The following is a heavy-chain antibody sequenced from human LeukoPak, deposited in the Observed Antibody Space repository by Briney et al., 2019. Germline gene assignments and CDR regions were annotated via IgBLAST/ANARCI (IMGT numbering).Heavy chain of an antibody. CDR2: ISYDGSNK. CDR1: GFTFSSYA. Sequence: GRSLRLSCAASGFTFSSYAMHWVRQAPGKGLEWVAVISYDGSNKYYADSVKGRFTISRDNSKNTVYLQMNSLRAEDTAVYYCATLVNYWSFDYWGQGTLVTVSS. CDR3: ATLVNYWSFDY. D-gene: IGHD1-1*01. V-gene: IGHV3-30-3*01. J-gene: IGHJ4*02.